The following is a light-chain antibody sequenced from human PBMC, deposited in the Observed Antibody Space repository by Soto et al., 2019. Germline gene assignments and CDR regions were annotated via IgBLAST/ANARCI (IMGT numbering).Light chain of an antibody. CDR1: QSVSSTY. V-gene: IGKV3-20*01. CDR3: KEYGISRT. Sequence: EIVLTQSPGTLSLSPGERATLSCRASQSVSSTYVAWYQQKPGQAPRLLIYDVSSRATGIPDRFSGSGSGTDFTLTISRLEPEDFAVYFCKEYGISRTFGQGTKV. J-gene: IGKJ1*01. CDR2: DVS.